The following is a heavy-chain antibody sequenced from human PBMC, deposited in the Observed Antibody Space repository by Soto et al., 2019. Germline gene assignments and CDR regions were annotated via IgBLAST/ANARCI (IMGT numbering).Heavy chain of an antibody. CDR2: IIPIFGTT. J-gene: IGHJ3*02. CDR1: GGTFSSYA. CDR3: AGSYKYGSGTFDAFGI. Sequence: QVQLVQSGTEVKKPGSSVKVSCKASGGTFSSYAISWVRQAPGQGLEWMGGIIPIFGTTNYAQRFQGRVSITADESTSTTYMELSSLISEDTAVYYCAGSYKYGSGTFDAFGIWGQGTLGTVSS. V-gene: IGHV1-69*01. D-gene: IGHD3-10*01.